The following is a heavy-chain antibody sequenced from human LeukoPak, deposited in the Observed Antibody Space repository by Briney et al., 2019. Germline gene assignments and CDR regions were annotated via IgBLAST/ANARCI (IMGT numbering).Heavy chain of an antibody. Sequence: GRSLRLSCAASGFTFSSYDMSWVRQAPGKGLEWVSAISGSGGSTYYADSVKGRFNISRDNSKNTLYLQMTSRRAEDTAVYYCAKGDCSSTSCYYDYGMDVWGQGTTVTVSS. J-gene: IGHJ6*02. V-gene: IGHV3-23*01. CDR1: GFTFSSYD. CDR2: ISGSGGST. CDR3: AKGDCSSTSCYYDYGMDV. D-gene: IGHD2-2*01.